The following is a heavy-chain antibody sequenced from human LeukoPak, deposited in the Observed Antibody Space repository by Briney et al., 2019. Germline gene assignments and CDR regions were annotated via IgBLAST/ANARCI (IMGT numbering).Heavy chain of an antibody. Sequence: ASVKVSCKASGYTFTSYAMNWVRQAPGQGLEWMGWINTNTGNPTYAQGFTGRFVFSLDTSVSTAYLQISSLEAEDTAVYYCARRSKHSSGYQPTFDPWGQGTLVTVSS. CDR3: ARRSKHSSGYQPTFDP. CDR1: GYTFTSYA. V-gene: IGHV7-4-1*02. CDR2: INTNTGNP. D-gene: IGHD3-22*01. J-gene: IGHJ5*02.